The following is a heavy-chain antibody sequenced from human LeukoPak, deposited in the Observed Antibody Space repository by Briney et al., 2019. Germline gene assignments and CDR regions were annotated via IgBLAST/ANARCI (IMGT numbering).Heavy chain of an antibody. D-gene: IGHD5-24*01. J-gene: IGHJ4*02. CDR1: GGSISGYY. Sequence: PSETLSLTCTVSGGSISGYYWTWIRQPPGKGLEWIGYIYYTGSTNYNPSLRSRVTISVDTSKNQFSLNLSSVTAADTALYYCARFDRDGYNLDYWGQGTLVTVSS. CDR2: IYYTGST. V-gene: IGHV4-59*01. CDR3: ARFDRDGYNLDY.